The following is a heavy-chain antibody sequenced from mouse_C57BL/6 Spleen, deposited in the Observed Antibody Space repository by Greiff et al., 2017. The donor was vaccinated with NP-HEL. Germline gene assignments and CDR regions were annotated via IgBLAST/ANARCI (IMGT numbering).Heavy chain of an antibody. V-gene: IGHV1-15*01. CDR3: TRAIETRDYALDY. CDR2: INPETGGT. Sequence: VQLQQSGAELVRPGASVTLSCKATDYTFTYYDMHWVNQTPVHGLELIGAINPETGGTAYTQNFKGKSILTADKSSSTAYMELRSLTSEDSAVYYCTRAIETRDYALDYWGQGTSVTGSS. J-gene: IGHJ4*01. CDR1: DYTFTYYD.